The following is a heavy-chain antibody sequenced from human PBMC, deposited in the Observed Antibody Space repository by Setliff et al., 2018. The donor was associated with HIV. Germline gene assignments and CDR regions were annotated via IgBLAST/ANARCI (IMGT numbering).Heavy chain of an antibody. D-gene: IGHD3-10*01. CDR1: GYTFTTYS. CDR3: ARGALLAVFDFDH. J-gene: IGHJ4*01. V-gene: IGHV1-3*01. Sequence: ASVKVSCKASGYTFTTYSLHWVRQAPGHSLEWMGWINVGNGDTKYSQDLQGRITITRDTSANTAYMELSRLRSDDTAVYFCARGALLAVFDFDHWGHGTLVTVS. CDR2: INVGNGDT.